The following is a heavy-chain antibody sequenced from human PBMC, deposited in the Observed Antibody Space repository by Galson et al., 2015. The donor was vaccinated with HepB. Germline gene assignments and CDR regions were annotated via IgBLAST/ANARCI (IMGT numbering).Heavy chain of an antibody. CDR1: GFTFSSYA. J-gene: IGHJ5*02. Sequence: SLRLSCAASGFTFSSYAMHWVRQAPGKGLEYVSAISSNGGSTYYANSVKGRFTISRDNSKNTLYLQMGSLRAEDMAVYYSARGGLAVLSSLRFDPWGQGTLVTVSS. V-gene: IGHV3-64*01. D-gene: IGHD2/OR15-2a*01. CDR3: ARGGLAVLSSLRFDP. CDR2: ISSNGGST.